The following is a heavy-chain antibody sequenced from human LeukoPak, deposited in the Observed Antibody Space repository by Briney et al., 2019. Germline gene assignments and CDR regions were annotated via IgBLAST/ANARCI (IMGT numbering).Heavy chain of an antibody. CDR1: GGTFSSYA. Sequence: SEKVSCKASGGTFSSYAISWVRQAPGQGLEWMGRIIPILGIANYAQKFQGRVTITVDKSTSTAYMELSSLRSEDTAVYYCARSLTTVTTYWFDPWGQGTLVTVSS. CDR3: ARSLTTVTTYWFDP. J-gene: IGHJ5*02. V-gene: IGHV1-69*04. D-gene: IGHD4-17*01. CDR2: IIPILGIA.